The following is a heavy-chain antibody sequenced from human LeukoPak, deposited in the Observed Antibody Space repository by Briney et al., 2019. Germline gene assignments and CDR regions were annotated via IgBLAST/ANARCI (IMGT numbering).Heavy chain of an antibody. CDR3: ARLAVSSSSKRPFDY. CDR2: IYPGDSDT. CDR1: GCRFTSYW. V-gene: IGHV5-51*01. Sequence: GESLKISFKGSGCRFTSYWIGWVRPMPGKGVEWMGIIYPGDSDTRYSPSFQGQVTISADKSISTAYLQWSSLKASDTAMYYCARLAVSSSSKRPFDYWGQGTLVTVSS. J-gene: IGHJ4*02. D-gene: IGHD6-6*01.